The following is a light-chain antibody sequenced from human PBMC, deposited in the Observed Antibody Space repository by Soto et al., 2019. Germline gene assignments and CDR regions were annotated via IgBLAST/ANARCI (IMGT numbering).Light chain of an antibody. CDR2: AVS. CDR3: CSYTSYSPYV. CDR1: SSDFGGYNF. V-gene: IGLV2-14*01. Sequence: QSVLTQPASVSGSPGQSITISCTGTSSDFGGYNFVSWYQHRPGKAPKLMIYAVSNRPSGVSNRFSGSKSGNTASLTISGLQAEDEADYYRCSYTSYSPYVFGTGTKFTVL. J-gene: IGLJ1*01.